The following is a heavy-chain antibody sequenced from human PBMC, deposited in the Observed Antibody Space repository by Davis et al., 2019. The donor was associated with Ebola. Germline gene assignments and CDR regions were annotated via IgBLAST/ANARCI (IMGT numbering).Heavy chain of an antibody. CDR1: GFTFSSYA. D-gene: IGHD4-17*01. V-gene: IGHV3-23*01. Sequence: PGGSLRLSCAASGFTFSSYAMSWVRQAPGKGLEWVSAISGSGGSTYYADSVKGRFTISRDNSKNTLYLQMNSLRAEDTAVYYCANDDLMYGDAGLFDYYYYGMDVWGQGTTVTVSS. J-gene: IGHJ6*02. CDR2: ISGSGGST. CDR3: ANDDLMYGDAGLFDYYYYGMDV.